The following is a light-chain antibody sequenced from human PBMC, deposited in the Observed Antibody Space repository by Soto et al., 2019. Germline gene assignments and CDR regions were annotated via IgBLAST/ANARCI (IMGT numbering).Light chain of an antibody. CDR2: LEGTGRY. CDR1: SGYVSYI. J-gene: IGLJ3*02. Sequence: QTVVTQSSSACASLGSSVRLTCTLSSGYVSYIVAWHQQKPGKAPRYLMKLEGTGRYNKGSGVPDRFSGSSSGPDRYLTISNLQFDDEADYYCETWASNIWVFGGGTMLTVL. CDR3: ETWASNIWV. V-gene: IGLV4-60*02.